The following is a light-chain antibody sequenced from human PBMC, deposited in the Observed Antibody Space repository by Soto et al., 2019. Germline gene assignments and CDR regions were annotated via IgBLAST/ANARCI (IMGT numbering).Light chain of an antibody. CDR3: SSYTSSATGVV. V-gene: IGLV2-14*03. CDR1: SNDVGGSNY. Sequence: QSALTQPASVSGSPGQSITISCSGTSNDVGGSNYVAWYQQLPGEAPKLMIYDVSYRPSGVSNRFSGSKSGNTASLTISGLQAEDEADYYCSSYTSSATGVVFGGGTQLTVL. J-gene: IGLJ2*01. CDR2: DVS.